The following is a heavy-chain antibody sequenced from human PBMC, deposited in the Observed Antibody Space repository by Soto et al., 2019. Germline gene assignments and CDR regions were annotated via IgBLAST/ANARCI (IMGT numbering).Heavy chain of an antibody. CDR3: ARHRLRMVRGVTSYYYGMDV. D-gene: IGHD3-10*01. CDR2: IYPGDSDT. V-gene: IGHV5-51*01. CDR1: GYSFTSYW. J-gene: IGHJ6*02. Sequence: GEALKISCKGSGYSFTSYWIGWVRQMPGKGLEWMGIIYPGDSDTRYSPSFQGQVTISADKSISTAYLQWSSLKASDTAMYYCARHRLRMVRGVTSYYYGMDVWGQGTTVTVSS.